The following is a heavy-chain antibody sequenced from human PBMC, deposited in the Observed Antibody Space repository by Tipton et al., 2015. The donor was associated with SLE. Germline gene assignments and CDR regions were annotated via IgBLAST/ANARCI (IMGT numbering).Heavy chain of an antibody. CDR1: DGSISSSGYY. D-gene: IGHD6-13*01. V-gene: IGHV4-39*01. CDR2: IYYSGST. J-gene: IGHJ4*02. Sequence: TLSLTCTVSDGSISSSGYYWGWIRQPPGKGLEWIGTIYYSGSTYYSPSLKSRVTISVDTSKNQFSLKLNSVTAADTAVYYCAEVMAAALTGYFDCWGQGTLVTVSS. CDR3: AEVMAAALTGYFDC.